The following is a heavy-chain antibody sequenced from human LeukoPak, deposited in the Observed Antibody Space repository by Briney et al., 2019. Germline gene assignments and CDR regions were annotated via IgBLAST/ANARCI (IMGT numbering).Heavy chain of an antibody. J-gene: IGHJ4*02. CDR1: GYTFASYG. CDR3: ARAASRDGYNDY. CDR2: ISAYNGNT. Sequence: ASVKVSCKASGYTFASYGISWVRQAPGQGLEWMGWISAYNGNTNYAQKLQGRVTMTTDTSTSTAYMELRSLRSDDTAVYYCARAASRDGYNDYWGQGTLVTVSS. V-gene: IGHV1-18*01. D-gene: IGHD5-24*01.